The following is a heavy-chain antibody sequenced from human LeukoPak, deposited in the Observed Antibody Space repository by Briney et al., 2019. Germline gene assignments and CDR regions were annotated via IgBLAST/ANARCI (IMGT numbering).Heavy chain of an antibody. CDR1: GFTFDDYA. D-gene: IGHD6-13*01. CDR2: ISWNSGSI. J-gene: IGHJ5*02. CDR3: ARCGYSSSWYPSWFDP. Sequence: PGGSLRLSCAASGFTFDDYAMHWVRQAPGKGLEWVSGISWNSGSIGYADSVKGRFTISRDNAKNSLYLQMNSLKAEDTAVYYCARCGYSSSWYPSWFDPWGQGTLVTVSS. V-gene: IGHV3-9*01.